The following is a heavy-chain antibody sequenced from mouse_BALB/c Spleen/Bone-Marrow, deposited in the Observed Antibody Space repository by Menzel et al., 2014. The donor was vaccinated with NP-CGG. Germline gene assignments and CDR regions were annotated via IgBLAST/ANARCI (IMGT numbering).Heavy chain of an antibody. Sequence: VKLVESGVELVKPGASVKLSCKASGYTFTSYWMHWVKQRPGQGLEWIGEVNPSNGRTNYNEKFKSKATLTVDKSSSTAYMQLSSLTSEDSAVYYCARGGGSYYAMDYWGQGTSVTVSS. CDR2: VNPSNGRT. J-gene: IGHJ4*01. CDR3: ARGGGSYYAMDY. V-gene: IGHV1S81*02. D-gene: IGHD1-1*02. CDR1: GYTFTSYW.